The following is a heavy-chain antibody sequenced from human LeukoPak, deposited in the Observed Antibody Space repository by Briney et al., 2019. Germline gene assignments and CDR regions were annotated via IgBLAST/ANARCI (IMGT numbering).Heavy chain of an antibody. CDR3: ARDYGDLPARVPYFDY. Sequence: PGGSLRLSCAASGFTFSSYSMNWARQAPGKGLEWFSYISSSSSMIYYADSVKGRFTISRDNAKNSLHLQMKSLRDEDTAIYYCARDYGDLPARVPYFDYWGQGTPVTVSS. J-gene: IGHJ4*02. V-gene: IGHV3-48*02. CDR2: ISSSSSMI. D-gene: IGHD4-17*01. CDR1: GFTFSSYS.